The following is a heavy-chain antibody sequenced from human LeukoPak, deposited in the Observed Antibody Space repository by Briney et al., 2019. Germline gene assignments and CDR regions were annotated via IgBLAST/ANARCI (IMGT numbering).Heavy chain of an antibody. D-gene: IGHD2-2*01. J-gene: IGHJ4*02. CDR2: ISSSSSYI. Sequence: GGSLRLSCAASGFTFSSYSMNWVRQAPGKGLEWVSSISSSSSYIYYADSVKGRFTITRDNAKNSLYLQMNSLRAKDTAVYYCARFFYCSSTSCYHMIDYWGQGTLVTVSS. CDR3: ARFFYCSSTSCYHMIDY. CDR1: GFTFSSYS. V-gene: IGHV3-21*01.